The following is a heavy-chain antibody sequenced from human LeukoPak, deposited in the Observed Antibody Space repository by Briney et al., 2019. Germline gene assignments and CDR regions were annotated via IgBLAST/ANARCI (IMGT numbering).Heavy chain of an antibody. CDR1: GFTFSTYG. Sequence: GGSLRLSCAASGFTFSTYGMHWVRQAPGKGLEWVSYISSSGGTIYYADSVKGRFTVSRDNAKRSLYLQMNSLRAEDTAVYYCAGLTYDKRFDPWGQGTLVTVST. CDR3: AGLTYDKRFDP. V-gene: IGHV3-48*03. CDR2: ISSSGGTI. J-gene: IGHJ5*02. D-gene: IGHD3-9*01.